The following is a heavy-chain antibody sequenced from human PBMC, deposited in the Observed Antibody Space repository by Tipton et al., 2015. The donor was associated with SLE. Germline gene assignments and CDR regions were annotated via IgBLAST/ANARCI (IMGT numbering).Heavy chain of an antibody. J-gene: IGHJ4*02. D-gene: IGHD5-12*01. CDR3: ARGGYQYYFDY. Sequence: TLSLTCTVSSGSISSYYWSWIRQPPGKGLEWIGYIYYSGSTNYNPSLKSRVTISVDTSKNQFSLKLTPVTAADTAVYYCARGGYQYYFDYWGQGTLVTVSS. V-gene: IGHV4-59*01. CDR1: SGSISSYY. CDR2: IYYSGST.